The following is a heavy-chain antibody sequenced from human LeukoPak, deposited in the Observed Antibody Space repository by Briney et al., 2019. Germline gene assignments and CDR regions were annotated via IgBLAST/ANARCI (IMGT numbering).Heavy chain of an antibody. D-gene: IGHD6-19*01. CDR3: ASELVAGTDY. CDR1: GFTFSSYS. Sequence: GGSLRLSCAASGFTFSSYSMNWVRPAPGKGLEWVSSISSSSSYIYYADSVKGRFTISRDNAKNSLYLQMNSLRAEDTAVYYCASELVAGTDYWGQGTLVTVSS. J-gene: IGHJ4*02. V-gene: IGHV3-21*01. CDR2: ISSSSSYI.